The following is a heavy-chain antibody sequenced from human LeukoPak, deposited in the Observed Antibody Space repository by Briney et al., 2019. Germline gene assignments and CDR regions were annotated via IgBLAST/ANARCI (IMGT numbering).Heavy chain of an antibody. CDR2: IYHSGST. Sequence: SETLSLTCTVSGYSISSGYYWGWIRQPPGKGLEWIGSIYHSGSTYYNPSLKSRVTISVDTPKNQFSLKLSPVTAADTAVYYCAGVERWLQSWFDPWGQGTLVTVSS. J-gene: IGHJ5*02. CDR3: AGVERWLQSWFDP. CDR1: GYSISSGYY. V-gene: IGHV4-38-2*02. D-gene: IGHD5-24*01.